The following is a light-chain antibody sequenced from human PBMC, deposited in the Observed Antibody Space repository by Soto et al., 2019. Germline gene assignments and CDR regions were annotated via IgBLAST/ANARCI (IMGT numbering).Light chain of an antibody. Sequence: EIVLTQSPATLSLSPGERVTLSCRASQNVSTYLAWYQHKPGQAPRLLIYDASDRATGIPARFSGSGSGTNFTLIISSLEPEYFAVYYCQQRTNRLTFGPGTKVDIQ. CDR1: QNVSTY. CDR2: DAS. V-gene: IGKV3-11*01. J-gene: IGKJ3*01. CDR3: QQRTNRLT.